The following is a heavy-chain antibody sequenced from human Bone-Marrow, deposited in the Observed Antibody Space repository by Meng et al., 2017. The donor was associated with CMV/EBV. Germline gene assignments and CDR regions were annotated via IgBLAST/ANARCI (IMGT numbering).Heavy chain of an antibody. J-gene: IGHJ4*02. D-gene: IGHD2-2*01. CDR3: ASSGLYCSSTSCYEGIGDYFDY. CDR2: INSDGSST. CDR1: GFTFSSYW. Sequence: GESLKISCAASGFTFSSYWMHWVRQAPGKGLVWVSRINSDGSSTSYADSVKGRFTISRDNAKNTLYLHMNSLRAEDTAVYYCASSGLYCSSTSCYEGIGDYFDYWGQGTLVTVSS. V-gene: IGHV3-74*01.